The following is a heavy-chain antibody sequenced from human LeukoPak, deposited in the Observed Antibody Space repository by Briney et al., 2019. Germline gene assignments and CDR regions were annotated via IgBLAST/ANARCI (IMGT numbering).Heavy chain of an antibody. Sequence: GASVTVSCKASGYTFTGYYMHWVRQAPGQGLEWMGWINPNSGGTNYAQKFQGWVTMTRDTSISTAYMELSRLRSDDTAVYYCARDHCSSTSCLVMDYWGQGTLVTVSS. V-gene: IGHV1-2*04. J-gene: IGHJ4*02. D-gene: IGHD2-2*01. CDR3: ARDHCSSTSCLVMDY. CDR2: INPNSGGT. CDR1: GYTFTGYY.